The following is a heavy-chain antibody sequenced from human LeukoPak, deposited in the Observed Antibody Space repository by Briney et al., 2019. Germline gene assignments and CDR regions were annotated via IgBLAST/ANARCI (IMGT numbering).Heavy chain of an antibody. J-gene: IGHJ3*02. D-gene: IGHD6-19*01. CDR1: GYIFSNFFSSYG. V-gene: IGHV1-18*01. CDR2: ISPYNGKT. CDR3: AMRPGYSSGWYGEAFDI. Sequence: ASVKVSCKASGYIFSNFFSSYGITWVRQAPGQGLEWMGWISPYNGKTKFAQKFQGIVTMTTETSTSTAYMELSSLRSEDTAVYYCAMRPGYSSGWYGEAFDIWGQGTMVTVSS.